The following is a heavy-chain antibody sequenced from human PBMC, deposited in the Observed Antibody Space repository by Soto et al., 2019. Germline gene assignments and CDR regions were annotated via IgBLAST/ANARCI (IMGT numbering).Heavy chain of an antibody. CDR3: ARADCSGGSCYSNGMDA. Sequence: SVKVSCNASGGTFSSYAISWVRQAPGPGLEWMGGIIPIFGTANYAQKFQGRVTITADESTSTAYTELSSLRSEDTAVYYCARADCSGGSCYSNGMDAWGQGTTVTVSS. CDR2: IIPIFGTA. CDR1: GGTFSSYA. D-gene: IGHD2-15*01. J-gene: IGHJ6*02. V-gene: IGHV1-69*13.